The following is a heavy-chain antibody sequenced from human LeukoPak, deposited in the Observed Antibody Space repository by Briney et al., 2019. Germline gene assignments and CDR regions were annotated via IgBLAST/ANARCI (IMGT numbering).Heavy chain of an antibody. CDR3: AKPLHSGWYYFDY. V-gene: IGHV3-23*01. Sequence: GGSLRLSCAASGFTFSSYAMSWVRQAPGKGLEWVSAISGSGGSTYYADSVKGRFTISRVNSKNTLFLQMNSLRAEDTAVYYCAKPLHSGWYYFDYWGQGTLVTVSS. CDR1: GFTFSSYA. D-gene: IGHD6-19*01. CDR2: ISGSGGST. J-gene: IGHJ4*02.